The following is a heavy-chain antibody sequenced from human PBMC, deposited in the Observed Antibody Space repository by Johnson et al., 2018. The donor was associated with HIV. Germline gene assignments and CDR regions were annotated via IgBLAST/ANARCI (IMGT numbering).Heavy chain of an antibody. D-gene: IGHD4-17*01. Sequence: VQLVESGGGLVQPGGSLRLSCAASGFTVSSNYMSWVRQAPGKGLEWVSVIYSGGSTYYADSVKGRFTISRDNSKNTLYLQMNSLRAEDTAGYYCPGDRKPMTTVNAWAFDIWGQGTMVTVSS. J-gene: IGHJ3*02. CDR1: GFTVSSNY. V-gene: IGHV3-66*02. CDR2: IYSGGST. CDR3: PGDRKPMTTVNAWAFDI.